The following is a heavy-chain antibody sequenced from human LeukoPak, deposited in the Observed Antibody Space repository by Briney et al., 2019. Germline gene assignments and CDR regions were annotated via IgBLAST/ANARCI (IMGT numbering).Heavy chain of an antibody. D-gene: IGHD6-6*01. CDR1: GGSFSGYY. J-gene: IGHJ5*02. CDR3: ARVRGAARRGWFDP. V-gene: IGHV4-34*01. Sequence: RPSETLSLTCAVYGGSFSGYYWSWIRQPPGKGLEWIGEINHSGSTNYNPSLKSRVTISVDTSKNQFSLKLSSVTAADTAVYYCARVRGAARRGWFDPWGQRTLVTVSS. CDR2: INHSGST.